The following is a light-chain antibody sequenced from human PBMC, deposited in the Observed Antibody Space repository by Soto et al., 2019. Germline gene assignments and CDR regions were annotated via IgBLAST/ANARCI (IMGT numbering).Light chain of an antibody. Sequence: EVVMTQSPATLSVSPGERATLSSRASQSVTANFPCYQHKPGQSPRLPIHGASNRATGIPARFSGSGFGTECILTISSLQSEAFAVYDCQQYNAWLWTFGQGTKV. CDR2: GAS. CDR3: QQYNAWLWT. CDR1: QSVTAN. J-gene: IGKJ1*01. V-gene: IGKV3-15*01.